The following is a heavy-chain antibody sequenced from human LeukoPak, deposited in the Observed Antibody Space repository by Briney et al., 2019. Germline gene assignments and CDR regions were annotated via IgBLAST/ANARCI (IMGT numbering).Heavy chain of an antibody. CDR2: INHSGST. D-gene: IGHD2-15*01. Sequence: SETLSLTCAVYGGSSSGYYWSWIRQPPGKGLEWIGEINHSGSTNYNPSLKSRVTISVDTSKNQFSLKLSSVTAADTAVYYCARVLDGYCSGGSCSQINWFDPWGQGTLVTVSS. CDR3: ARVLDGYCSGGSCSQINWFDP. V-gene: IGHV4-34*01. CDR1: GGSSSGYY. J-gene: IGHJ5*02.